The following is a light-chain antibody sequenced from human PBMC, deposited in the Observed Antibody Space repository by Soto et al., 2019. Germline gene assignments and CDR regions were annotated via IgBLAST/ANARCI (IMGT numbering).Light chain of an antibody. CDR2: GAS. V-gene: IGKV3-20*01. CDR1: QSVHNF. J-gene: IGKJ1*01. Sequence: EVVLTQSPATLSLSPGDRAALSCKASQSVHNFLAWYQQKPGQAPGLLIHGASSRATGIPDRFSGSGSGTDFTLTISRLEPEDFAVYYCHQYGTSPWTFGQGTKVDIK. CDR3: HQYGTSPWT.